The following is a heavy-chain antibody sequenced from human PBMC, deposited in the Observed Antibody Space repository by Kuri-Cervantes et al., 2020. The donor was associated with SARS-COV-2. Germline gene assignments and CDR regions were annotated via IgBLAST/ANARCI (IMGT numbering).Heavy chain of an antibody. CDR3: ASESSVQRLFDY. CDR1: GYFISNGYY. D-gene: IGHD6-25*01. Sequence: GSLRLSCSVSGYFISNGYYWGWIRQSPGKGLEWIAGMYHSGTTFYNPSLKSRVTISVDTSKNQFSLKLSSVTAADTAVYYCASESSVQRLFDYWGQGTPVTVSS. CDR2: MYHSGTT. J-gene: IGHJ4*02. V-gene: IGHV4-38-2*02.